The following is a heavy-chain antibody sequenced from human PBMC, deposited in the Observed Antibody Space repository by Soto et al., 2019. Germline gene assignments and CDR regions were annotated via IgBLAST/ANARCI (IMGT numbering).Heavy chain of an antibody. CDR3: ASYCVEPAVDTAMACFDY. V-gene: IGHV4-39*01. CDR1: GGSISSSSYY. Sequence: PSETLSLTCTVSGGSISSSSYYWGWIRQPPGKGLEWIGSIYYSGSTYYNPSLKSRVTISVDTSKNQFSLKLSSVTAADTAVYYCASYCVEPAVDTAMACFDYWGQGTLVTVSS. D-gene: IGHD5-18*01. J-gene: IGHJ4*02. CDR2: IYYSGST.